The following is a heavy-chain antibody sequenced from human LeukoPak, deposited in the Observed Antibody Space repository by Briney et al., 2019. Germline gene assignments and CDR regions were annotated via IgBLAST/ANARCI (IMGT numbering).Heavy chain of an antibody. Sequence: SSQTRSLTCTVSGGSNGSGGYYWSWIRQHPGKGLEWIGYIYYSGSTYYNPSLKSRVTISVDTSKNQFSLKLSSVTAADTAVYYCARQRSSSSGYFQHWGQGTLVTVSS. V-gene: IGHV4-31*03. CDR1: GGSNGSGGYY. CDR2: IYYSGST. CDR3: ARQRSSSSGYFQH. J-gene: IGHJ1*01. D-gene: IGHD6-6*01.